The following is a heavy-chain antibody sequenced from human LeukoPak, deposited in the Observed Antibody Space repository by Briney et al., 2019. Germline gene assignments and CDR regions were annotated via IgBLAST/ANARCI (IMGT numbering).Heavy chain of an antibody. D-gene: IGHD1-26*01. CDR1: GFTVSSKY. J-gene: IGHJ4*02. V-gene: IGHV3-66*01. Sequence: GGSLRLSCAASGFTVSSKYMSWVRQAPGKGLEWVSIIYSGGSIYYADSVEGRFTISRDSSKNTLYLQMNSLRAEDTAVYYCARSESGSYFDYWGQGTLVTVSS. CDR2: IYSGGSI. CDR3: ARSESGSYFDY.